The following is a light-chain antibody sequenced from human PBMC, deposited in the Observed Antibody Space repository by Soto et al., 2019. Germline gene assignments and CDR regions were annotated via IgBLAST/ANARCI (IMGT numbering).Light chain of an antibody. CDR1: SSNIGNNY. CDR3: GTWDSSLSAGWGV. CDR2: DNN. J-gene: IGLJ2*01. Sequence: QSVLTQPPSVSAAPGQKVTISCSGSSSNIGNNYVSWYQHLPGTAPKLLIYDNNKRPSGIPDRFSGSKSGTSATLGITGLQTGDEADYYCGTWDSSLSAGWGVFAGGTKVTVL. V-gene: IGLV1-51*01.